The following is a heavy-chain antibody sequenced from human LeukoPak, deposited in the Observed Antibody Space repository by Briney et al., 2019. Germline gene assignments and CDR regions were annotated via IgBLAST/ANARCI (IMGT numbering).Heavy chain of an antibody. CDR2: INHSGST. CDR3: ARHAGRLRFRAHFDY. V-gene: IGHV4-34*01. CDR1: GESVSGFY. D-gene: IGHD5-12*01. J-gene: IGHJ4*02. Sequence: SETLSLTCAVYGESVSGFYWSWIRQPPGKGLEWIGEINHSGSTNYNPSLKSRVTISVDTSKNQFSLKLSSVTAADTAVYYCARHAGRLRFRAHFDYWGQGTLVTVSS.